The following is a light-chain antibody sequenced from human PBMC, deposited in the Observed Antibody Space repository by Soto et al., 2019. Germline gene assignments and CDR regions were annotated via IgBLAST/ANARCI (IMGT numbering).Light chain of an antibody. CDR1: SSDVGGYNY. CDR3: SSYAGSNTHVV. V-gene: IGLV2-8*01. J-gene: IGLJ2*01. Sequence: QSALTQPPSASGSSGQSVTISCTGTSSDVGGYNYVSWYQQHPGKAPKLMIYEVSKRPSGVPDRFSGSKSGNTASLTVSGLQAEDEADYYCSSYAGSNTHVVFGGGTKLTVL. CDR2: EVS.